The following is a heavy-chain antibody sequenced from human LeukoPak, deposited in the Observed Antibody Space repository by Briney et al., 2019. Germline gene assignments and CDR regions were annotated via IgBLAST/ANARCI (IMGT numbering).Heavy chain of an antibody. CDR2: TSGSGRSI. Sequence: QPGGSLILSCAASGFTFSSYAMSWVRQAPGKGLEWVSGTSGSGRSIHYADSVKGRFTISRDNAKNSLYLQMNSLRDEDTAVYYCARAKNPYCGGDCRWFDPWGQGTLVTVSS. J-gene: IGHJ5*02. CDR3: ARAKNPYCGGDCRWFDP. D-gene: IGHD2-21*02. CDR1: GFTFSSYA. V-gene: IGHV3-23*01.